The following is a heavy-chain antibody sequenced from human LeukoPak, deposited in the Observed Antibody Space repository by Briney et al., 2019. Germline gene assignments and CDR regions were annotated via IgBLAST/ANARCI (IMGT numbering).Heavy chain of an antibody. CDR1: GGSISSYY. D-gene: IGHD6-13*01. V-gene: IGHV3-11*04. Sequence: LSLTCTVSGGSISSYYWSWIRQPPGKGLEWVSYISSSSSTIYYADSVKGRFTISRDNAKNSLYLQMNSLRAEDTAVYYCARDWDHDSTGGYSWFDPWGQGTLVTVSS. CDR2: ISSSSSTI. J-gene: IGHJ5*02. CDR3: ARDWDHDSTGGYSWFDP.